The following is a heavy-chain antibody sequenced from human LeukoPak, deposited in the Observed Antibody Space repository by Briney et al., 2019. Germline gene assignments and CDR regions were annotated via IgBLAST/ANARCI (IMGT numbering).Heavy chain of an antibody. CDR1: GGSISSYY. Sequence: SETLSLTCTVSGGSISSYYWSWIRQPAGKGLEWIGRIYTSGSTNYNPSLKSRVTMSVDTSKNQFSLKLSSVTAADTAVYYCARDEGADSSGYYTYYYYYYMDVWGKGTTVTVSS. V-gene: IGHV4-4*07. D-gene: IGHD3-22*01. J-gene: IGHJ6*03. CDR3: ARDEGADSSGYYTYYYYYYMDV. CDR2: IYTSGST.